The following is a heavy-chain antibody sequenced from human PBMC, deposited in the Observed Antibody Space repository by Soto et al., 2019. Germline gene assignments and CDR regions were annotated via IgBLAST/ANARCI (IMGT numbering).Heavy chain of an antibody. CDR2: IIPIFGTA. CDR1: GGTFSSYA. Sequence: SVKVSCKASGGTFSSYAISWVRQAPGQGLEWMGGIIPIFGTANYAQKFQGRVTITADESTSTAYMELSSLRSEDTAVYYCATFPPGIAAAGTGFDWFDPWGQGTLVTVSS. J-gene: IGHJ5*02. V-gene: IGHV1-69*13. CDR3: ATFPPGIAAAGTGFDWFDP. D-gene: IGHD6-13*01.